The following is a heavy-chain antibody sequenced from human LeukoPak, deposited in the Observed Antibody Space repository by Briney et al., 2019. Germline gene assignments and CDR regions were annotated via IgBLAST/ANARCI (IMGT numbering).Heavy chain of an antibody. Sequence: ASVKVSCKASGYTFTGNYMHWVRQAPGQGLEWMGWINPNSGGTNYARKFQGRVTMTRDTSISTAYMELSRLRSDDTAVYYCARGLEWLLNYIDVWGKGTTVTVSS. V-gene: IGHV1-2*02. CDR1: GYTFTGNY. D-gene: IGHD3-3*01. CDR3: ARGLEWLLNYIDV. J-gene: IGHJ6*03. CDR2: INPNSGGT.